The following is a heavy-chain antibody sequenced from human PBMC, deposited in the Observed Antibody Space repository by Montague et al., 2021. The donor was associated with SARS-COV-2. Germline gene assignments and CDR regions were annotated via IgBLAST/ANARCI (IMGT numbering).Heavy chain of an antibody. D-gene: IGHD1-26*01. CDR2: ISYDGSNK. CDR1: GFTFSSYA. J-gene: IGHJ6*03. CDR3: ARDATEGPGIVAPGDYYYYMDV. Sequence: SLRLSCAASGFTFSSYAMHWVRQAPGKGLEWVAVISYDGSNKYYADSVKGRFTISRDNSKNTLYLQMNSLRAEDTAVYYCARDATEGPGIVAPGDYYYYMDVWGKGTTVTVSS. V-gene: IGHV3-30*04.